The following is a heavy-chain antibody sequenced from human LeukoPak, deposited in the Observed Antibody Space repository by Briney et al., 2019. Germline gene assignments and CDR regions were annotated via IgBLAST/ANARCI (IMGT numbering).Heavy chain of an antibody. CDR1: GFTFSSAW. CDR2: INSDGSST. Sequence: GGSLRLSCAASGFTFSSAWMHWVRQTPGKGLVWVSRINSDGSSTNYADSVKGRFIISRDNAKNMVNLQMNSLRAEDTAIYYCTRDYSYAMAVWGQGTTVTVSS. J-gene: IGHJ6*02. D-gene: IGHD2-21*01. V-gene: IGHV3-74*01. CDR3: TRDYSYAMAV.